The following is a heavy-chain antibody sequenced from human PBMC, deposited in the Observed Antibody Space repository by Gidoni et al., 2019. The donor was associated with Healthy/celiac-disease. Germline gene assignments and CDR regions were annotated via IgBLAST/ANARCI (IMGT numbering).Heavy chain of an antibody. Sequence: QVQLVQSGAEVKKPGSSVKVSCKASGGTFSSYAISWVRQAPGQGLEWMGGIIPIFGTANYSQKVQGRVTITADESTSTAYMELSSLRSEDTAVYYCASMGSMATIPGGDWGQGTLVTVSS. J-gene: IGHJ4*02. V-gene: IGHV1-69*01. CDR2: IIPIFGTA. CDR1: GGTFSSYA. CDR3: ASMGSMATIPGGD. D-gene: IGHD5-12*01.